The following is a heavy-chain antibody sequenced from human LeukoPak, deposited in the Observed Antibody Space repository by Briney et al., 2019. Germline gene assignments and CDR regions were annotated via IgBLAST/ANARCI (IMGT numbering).Heavy chain of an antibody. CDR2: IYHSGTT. D-gene: IGHD2-21*01. CDR1: GGSISSSNR. J-gene: IGHJ4*02. Sequence: SGTLSLTCAVSGGSISSSNRWIWVRQPPGKGLEWIGEIYHSGTTNYNPSLKSRVTISIDKSKNQFSLKLSSVTAADTTVYYCARDFRFGGDSVWGQGTLVTVSS. CDR3: ARDFRFGGDSV. V-gene: IGHV4-4*02.